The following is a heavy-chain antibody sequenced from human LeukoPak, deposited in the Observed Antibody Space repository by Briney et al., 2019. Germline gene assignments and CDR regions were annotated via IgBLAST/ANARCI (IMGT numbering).Heavy chain of an antibody. J-gene: IGHJ4*02. CDR3: ARIQYYFDY. CDR2: IYYGGST. Sequence: SETLSLTCTVSGGSISSYYWSWIRQPPGKGLERIGYIYYGGSTNYNPSLKSRVTISVDTSKNQFSLKLSSVTAADTAVYYCARIQYYFDYWGQGTLVTVSS. CDR1: GGSISSYY. V-gene: IGHV4-59*08.